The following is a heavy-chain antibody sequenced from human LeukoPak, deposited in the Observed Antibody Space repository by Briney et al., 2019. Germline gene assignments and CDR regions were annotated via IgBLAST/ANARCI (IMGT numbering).Heavy chain of an antibody. D-gene: IGHD5-12*01. CDR1: GFTFSSYA. V-gene: IGHV3-23*01. CDR3: AKTLWWLRTRNALPSIYYFDY. CDR2: ISGSGGST. J-gene: IGHJ4*02. Sequence: PGGSLRLSCAASGFTFSSYAMSWVRQAPGKGLEWVSAISGSGGSTYYADSVKGRFTISRDNSKNTLYLQMNSLRAEDTAVYYCAKTLWWLRTRNALPSIYYFDYRGQGTLVTVSS.